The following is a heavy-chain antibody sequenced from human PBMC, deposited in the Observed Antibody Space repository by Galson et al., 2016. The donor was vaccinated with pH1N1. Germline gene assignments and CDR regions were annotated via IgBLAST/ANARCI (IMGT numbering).Heavy chain of an antibody. D-gene: IGHD1-26*01. Sequence: SLRLSCAASGFTFSIYGMHWVRQAPGKGLEWVAVIWYDGSHKYYVDSVKGRFSISRDNSKNTLYLQMNSLRIEDTAVYYCATDRVVGATGIEYGGQGTLVTVPP. CDR3: ATDRVVGATGIEY. CDR2: IWYDGSHK. CDR1: GFTFSIYG. J-gene: IGHJ4*02. V-gene: IGHV3-33*01.